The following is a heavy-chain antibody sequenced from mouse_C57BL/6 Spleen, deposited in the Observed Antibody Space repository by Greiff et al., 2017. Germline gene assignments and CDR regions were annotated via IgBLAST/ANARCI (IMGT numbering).Heavy chain of an antibody. J-gene: IGHJ2*01. Sequence: EVQRVESGGGLVQPGGSLSLSCAASGFTFTDYYMSWVRQPPGKALEWLGFIRNKANGYTTEYSASVKGRFTISRDNSQSILYLQMNALGAEDSATYYCARYRGLFDYWGQGTTLTVSS. CDR3: ARYRGLFDY. CDR1: GFTFTDYY. V-gene: IGHV7-3*01. CDR2: IRNKANGYTT. D-gene: IGHD3-1*01.